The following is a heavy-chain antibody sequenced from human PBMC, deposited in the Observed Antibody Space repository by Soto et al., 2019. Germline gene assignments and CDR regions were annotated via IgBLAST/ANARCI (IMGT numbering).Heavy chain of an antibody. CDR2: INHSGST. J-gene: IGHJ5*02. V-gene: IGHV4-34*01. D-gene: IGHD1-26*01. Sequence: SETLSLTCAVYGWSFSGYYWSWIRQPPGKGLEWIGEINHSGSTNYNPSLKSRVTISVDTSKNQFSLKLSSVTAADTAVYYCARGLGIVGARPGLNWFDPWGQGTLVTVSS. CDR1: GWSFSGYY. CDR3: ARGLGIVGARPGLNWFDP.